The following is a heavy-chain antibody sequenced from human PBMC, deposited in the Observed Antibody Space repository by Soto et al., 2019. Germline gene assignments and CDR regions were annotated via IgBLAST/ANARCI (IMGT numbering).Heavy chain of an antibody. J-gene: IGHJ5*02. CDR2: IYYSGST. V-gene: IGHV4-59*01. CDR3: ARGIGYCSSTSCYGAGNWFDP. CDR1: GFNIISYY. Sequence: SETLSLTSTVSGFNIISYYWSWIRQPPGKGLEWIGYIYYSGSTNYNPSLKSRVTISVDTSKNQFSLKLSSVTAADTAVYYCARGIGYCSSTSCYGAGNWFDPWGQGTLVTVSS. D-gene: IGHD2-2*01.